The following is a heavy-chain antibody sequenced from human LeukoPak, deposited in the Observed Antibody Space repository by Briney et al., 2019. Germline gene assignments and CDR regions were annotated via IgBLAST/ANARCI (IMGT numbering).Heavy chain of an antibody. V-gene: IGHV4-59*11. Sequence: SETLSLTCTVSGGSISSHYWSWIRQPPGKGLEWIGYIYYSGSTNYNPSLKSRVTISVGTSKNQFSLKLSSVTAADTAVYYCARDQWNDGFFDPWGQGTLVTVSS. CDR1: GGSISSHY. CDR2: IYYSGST. J-gene: IGHJ5*02. CDR3: ARDQWNDGFFDP. D-gene: IGHD1-1*01.